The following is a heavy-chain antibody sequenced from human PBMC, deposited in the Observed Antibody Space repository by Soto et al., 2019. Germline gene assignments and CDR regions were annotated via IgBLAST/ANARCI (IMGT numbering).Heavy chain of an antibody. CDR3: AREPKQNYGCSPWSGGFSF. Sequence: SETLSLTCTVSGDSISSPHYYWTWIRQPPGKGLEWVGYIYYTGNNFYNPALKSRVAMSVDPSTNQFSLKLASVTDADTAVYFCAREPKQNYGCSPWSGGFSFWGPGTLVIVSS. CDR2: IYYTGNN. D-gene: IGHD3-10*01. V-gene: IGHV4-30-4*01. CDR1: GDSISSPHYY. J-gene: IGHJ4*02.